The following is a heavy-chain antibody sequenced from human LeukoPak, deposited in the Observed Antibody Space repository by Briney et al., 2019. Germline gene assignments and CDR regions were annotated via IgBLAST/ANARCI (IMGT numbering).Heavy chain of an antibody. D-gene: IGHD5-12*01. CDR3: AKDGYSDYDPTYFDY. J-gene: IGHJ4*02. CDR1: GFTFSSYA. V-gene: IGHV3-23*01. Sequence: GGSLRLSCAASGFTFSSYAMSWVRQAPGKGLEWVSAISGSGGSTYYADSVKGRFTISRDNSKNTLYLQMNSLRAEDTAVYYCAKDGYSDYDPTYFDYWGQGTLVTVSS. CDR2: ISGSGGST.